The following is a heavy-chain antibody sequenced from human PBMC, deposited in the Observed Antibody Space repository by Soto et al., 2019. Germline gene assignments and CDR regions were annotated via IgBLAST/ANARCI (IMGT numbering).Heavy chain of an antibody. CDR1: GFTFSIYG. V-gene: IGHV3-30*18. D-gene: IGHD3-3*01. J-gene: IGHJ4*02. CDR2: IGYDGSNK. Sequence: GGSLRLSCASSGFTFSIYGMHWVRQAPGKGLEWVAVIGYDGSNKYYVDSVKGRFTISRDNSKNTVYLQMSSLRIEDTAVYYCANVQPYDSTSGANDLWGPGTLVSVSS. CDR3: ANVQPYDSTSGANDL.